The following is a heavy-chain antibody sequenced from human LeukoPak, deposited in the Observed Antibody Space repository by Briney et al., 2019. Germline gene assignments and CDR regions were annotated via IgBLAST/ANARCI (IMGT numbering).Heavy chain of an antibody. Sequence: GGSLRLSCAASGFTFSSYSMNWVRQAPGKGLEWVSSIISSSSYIYYADSVKGRFTISRDNAKNSLYLQMNSLRAEDTAVYYCAREGKYYYDSSGYYGSDYFDYWGQGTLVTVSS. CDR1: GFTFSSYS. CDR3: AREGKYYYDSSGYYGSDYFDY. D-gene: IGHD3-22*01. CDR2: IISSSSYI. V-gene: IGHV3-21*01. J-gene: IGHJ4*02.